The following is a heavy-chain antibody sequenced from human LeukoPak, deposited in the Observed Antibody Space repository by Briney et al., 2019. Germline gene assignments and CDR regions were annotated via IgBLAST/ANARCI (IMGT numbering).Heavy chain of an antibody. Sequence: PSETLSLTCAVSGVSISSSEWWIWVRQPPGQGLEWIGEIHRDGRTRYNPSLKSRVTMSIDYSKNQFSLKLSALTGADTAIYYWGKTDIYFNPIDYWGPGSLVTVSS. CDR2: IHRDGRT. V-gene: IGHV4-4*02. CDR3: GKTDIYFNPIDY. J-gene: IGHJ4*02. D-gene: IGHD3-9*01. CDR1: GVSISSSEW.